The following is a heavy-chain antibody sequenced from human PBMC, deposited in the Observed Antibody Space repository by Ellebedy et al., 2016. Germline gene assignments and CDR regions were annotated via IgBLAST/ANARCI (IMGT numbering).Heavy chain of an antibody. J-gene: IGHJ4*02. CDR2: IYSGGST. D-gene: IGHD1-26*01. V-gene: IGHV3-53*01. Sequence: GGSLRLSXAASGFTVSSNYMSWVRQAPGKGLEWVSVIYSGGSTYYADSVKGRFTISRDNSKNTLYLQINSLRAEDTAVYYCARALYSGSSRLDYWGQGTLVTVSS. CDR3: ARALYSGSSRLDY. CDR1: GFTVSSNY.